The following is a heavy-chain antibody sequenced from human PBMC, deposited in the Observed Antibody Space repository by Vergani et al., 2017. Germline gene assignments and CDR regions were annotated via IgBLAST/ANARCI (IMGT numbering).Heavy chain of an antibody. CDR2: ISWDGGSK. CDR1: GFTFDDYN. J-gene: IGHJ6*03. Sequence: EVQLVESGGVVVQPGGSLRLSCAASGFTFDDYNMHWVRQAPGKGLEWVSLISWDGGSKYYAESVKGRFTISRDNSKKSLYLQMNSLRAEDTALYYCAKAGGGYYMDVWGKGTTVTVSS. CDR3: AKAGGGYYMDV. D-gene: IGHD3-16*01. V-gene: IGHV3-43*01.